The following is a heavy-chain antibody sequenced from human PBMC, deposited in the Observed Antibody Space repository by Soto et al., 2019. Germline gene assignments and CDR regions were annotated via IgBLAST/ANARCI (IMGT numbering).Heavy chain of an antibody. CDR3: VRDLDGSGSYYTDY. J-gene: IGHJ4*02. CDR1: GYTFSIYG. D-gene: IGHD3-10*01. CDR2: TRPNNGNT. V-gene: IGHV1-18*01. Sequence: ASVKVSCKASGYTFSIYGINWVRQAPGQGLEWMGWTRPNNGNTKYAQNLQGRVTMTTDTSTSTAYMELRSLRPDDTAVYYCVRDLDGSGSYYTDYWGQGTLVTVSS.